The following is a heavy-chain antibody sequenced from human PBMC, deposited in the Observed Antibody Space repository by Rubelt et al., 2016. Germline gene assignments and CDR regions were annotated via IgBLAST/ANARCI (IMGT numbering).Heavy chain of an antibody. CDR2: INPSGGST. Sequence: GQGLEWMGIINPSGGSTSYAQKFQGRVTITADESTSTAYMELSSLRSDDTAVYYCARDLRYSYGYDPLDYYYYYYGMDVWGQGTTVTVSS. V-gene: IGHV1-46*01. D-gene: IGHD5-18*01. J-gene: IGHJ6*02. CDR3: ARDLRYSYGYDPLDYYYYYYGMDV.